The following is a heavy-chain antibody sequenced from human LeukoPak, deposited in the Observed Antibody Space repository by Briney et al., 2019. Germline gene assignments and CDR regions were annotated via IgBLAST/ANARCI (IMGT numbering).Heavy chain of an antibody. D-gene: IGHD6-13*01. J-gene: IGHJ3*02. CDR3: ARGPALIAAAGGDNFYI. CDR1: GFTVSSNY. CDR2: IYSGGST. Sequence: QSGGSLRLSCTASGFTVSSNYMSWVRQAPGKGLEWVSVIYSGGSTYYADSVKGRFTISRDNSKNTLYLQMNSLRAEDTAVYYCARGPALIAAAGGDNFYIWGQGTMVNVPS. V-gene: IGHV3-53*01.